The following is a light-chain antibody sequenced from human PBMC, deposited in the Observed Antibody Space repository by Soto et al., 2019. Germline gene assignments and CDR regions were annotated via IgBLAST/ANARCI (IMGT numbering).Light chain of an antibody. CDR1: QSIGPY. Sequence: DVQMTQSPSSLSASVGDRVTITCRASQSIGPYLSWYQEKPGTPPRPLIYVASRLESGDPSRFSGSASGTDFTLTIISLQPEDFATYYCQQSHSSPLPFGQGTKVEI. CDR2: VAS. CDR3: QQSHSSPLP. J-gene: IGKJ1*01. V-gene: IGKV1-39*01.